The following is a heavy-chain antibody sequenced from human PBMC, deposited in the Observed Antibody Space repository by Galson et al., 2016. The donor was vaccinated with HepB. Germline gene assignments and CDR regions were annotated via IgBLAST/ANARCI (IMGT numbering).Heavy chain of an antibody. V-gene: IGHV3-7*04. J-gene: IGHJ4*02. Sequence: SLRLSCAASGFSFSDYWMNWVRQAPGQGLEWVANIKRDGSQIYYDDSVKGRFTISRDNFQNSLFLHMNSLRTEDTAVYYCARGQWIQARRAAYFDYWGQGALVTVSS. CDR2: IKRDGSQI. CDR1: GFSFSDYW. D-gene: IGHD5-18*01. CDR3: ARGQWIQARRAAYFDY.